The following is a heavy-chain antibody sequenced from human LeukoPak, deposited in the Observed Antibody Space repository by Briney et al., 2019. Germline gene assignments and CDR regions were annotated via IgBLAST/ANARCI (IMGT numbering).Heavy chain of an antibody. CDR3: ARDGGIAAAEDYYYYMDV. V-gene: IGHV3-33*01. CDR1: GFTFSSNG. Sequence: GGSLRLSCAASGFTFSSNGMHWVRQAPGKGLEWVAVIWYDGSNEYYGDSVKGRFTVSRDNSKNTLCPQMNSLRAEDTALYHCARDGGIAAAEDYYYYMDVWGKGTTVTVSS. D-gene: IGHD6-13*01. J-gene: IGHJ6*03. CDR2: IWYDGSNE.